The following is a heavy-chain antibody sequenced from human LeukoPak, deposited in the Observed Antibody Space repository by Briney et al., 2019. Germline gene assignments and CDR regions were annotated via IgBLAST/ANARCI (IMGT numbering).Heavy chain of an antibody. CDR2: ISSDGSST. Sequence: GGSLRLSCAASGFTFSSYWMHWVRQAPGKGLVWVSRISSDGSSTSYADSVKGRFTISRDNAKNTLYLQMNSLRAEDTAVYYCASAIGPGSPFDYWGQGTLVTVSS. D-gene: IGHD3-10*01. V-gene: IGHV3-74*01. CDR1: GFTFSSYW. CDR3: ASAIGPGSPFDY. J-gene: IGHJ4*02.